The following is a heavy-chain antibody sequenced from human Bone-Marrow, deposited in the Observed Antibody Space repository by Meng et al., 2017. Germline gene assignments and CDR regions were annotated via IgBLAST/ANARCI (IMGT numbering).Heavy chain of an antibody. CDR2: ISGSGGST. J-gene: IGHJ4*02. CDR3: AKVTVYYDSGDGDY. CDR1: GFTFSSYA. D-gene: IGHD3-22*01. V-gene: IGHV3-23*01. Sequence: GGSLRLSCAASGFTFSSYAMSWVRQAPGKGLEWVSAISGSGGSTYYADSVKGRFTISRDNSKNTLYLQMDSLRAEDTAVYYCAKVTVYYDSGDGDYWGQGTLVTVSS.